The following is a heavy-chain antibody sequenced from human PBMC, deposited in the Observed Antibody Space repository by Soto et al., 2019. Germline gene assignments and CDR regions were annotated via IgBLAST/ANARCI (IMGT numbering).Heavy chain of an antibody. CDR1: GFTFSSYW. J-gene: IGHJ6*02. CDR3: ARELEAVAGSYYYYGMDV. CDR2: IKQDGSEK. V-gene: IGHV3-7*01. Sequence: GGSLRLSCAASGFTFSSYWMSWARQAPGKGLEWVANIKQDGSEKYYVDSVKGRFTISRDNAKNSLYLQMNSLRAEDTAVYYCARELEAVAGSYYYYGMDVWGQGTTVTVSS. D-gene: IGHD6-19*01.